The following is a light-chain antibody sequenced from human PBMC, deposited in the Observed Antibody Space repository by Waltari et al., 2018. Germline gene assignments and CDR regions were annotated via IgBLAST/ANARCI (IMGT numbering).Light chain of an antibody. Sequence: DIQMTQSPSTLSASVGDRVTITCRASQSINNWLAWYQQKQGKAPKLLIYKASSLESGVPSRFSGSGSGTEFTLTISSLQPDDFATYYCQHYITYPYTFGGGTQVEI. CDR1: QSINNW. V-gene: IGKV1-5*03. CDR3: QHYITYPYT. J-gene: IGKJ4*01. CDR2: KAS.